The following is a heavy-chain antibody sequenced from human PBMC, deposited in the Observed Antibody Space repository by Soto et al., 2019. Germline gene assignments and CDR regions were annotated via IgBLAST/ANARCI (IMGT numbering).Heavy chain of an antibody. J-gene: IGHJ4*02. CDR1: GFTFSSYA. Sequence: EVQLLESGGGLVQPGGSLRLSCAASGFTFSSYAMRWVLQAPVKGLEWVSAISGSGGSTYYADSVKGMFTISRDNSKNTLYLQMNSLRAEDTAVYYCARRGSGSYYDYWGQGTLVTVSS. D-gene: IGHD1-26*01. V-gene: IGHV3-23*01. CDR2: ISGSGGST. CDR3: ARRGSGSYYDY.